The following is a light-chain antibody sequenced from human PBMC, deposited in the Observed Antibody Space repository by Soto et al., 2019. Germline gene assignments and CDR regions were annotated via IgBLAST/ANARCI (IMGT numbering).Light chain of an antibody. Sequence: SYELTQPPSVSVSPGQTARITCSGDALPKKNAYWYQQRSGQAPVLVIYGDNKRPSGIPERFSVSSSGTVATLTISGAQVEDEADYFCYSTVSSNSRGVFGGGTKLTVL. V-gene: IGLV3-10*01. J-gene: IGLJ2*01. CDR3: YSTVSSNSRGV. CDR2: GDN. CDR1: ALPKKN.